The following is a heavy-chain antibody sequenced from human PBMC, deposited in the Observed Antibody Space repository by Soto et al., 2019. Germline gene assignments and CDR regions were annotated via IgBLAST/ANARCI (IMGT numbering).Heavy chain of an antibody. J-gene: IGHJ4*02. CDR2: ISGSGGST. CDR3: AKGSVREVTSAY. CDR1: GFTFSSYA. Sequence: GGSLRLSCAASGFTFSSYALIWVRQAPGKGLEWVSAISGSGGSTYYADSVKGRFTISRDNSKTTLYLQMNSLRAEDTAVYYCAKGSVREVTSAYWGQGTLVTVSS. D-gene: IGHD2-21*02. V-gene: IGHV3-23*01.